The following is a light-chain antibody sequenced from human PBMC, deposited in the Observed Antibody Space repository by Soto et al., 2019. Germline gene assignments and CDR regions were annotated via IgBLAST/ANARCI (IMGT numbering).Light chain of an antibody. V-gene: IGKV3-15*01. Sequence: VMTQSPATLSVSPGQGVTLSCRASQSVSSSLAWYQQKPGQAPRLLIFGASSRASGIPARFGGRGSGTEFSLSISSLQSEDFALYYCQQYNIWPPYTFGQGTRLEIK. CDR2: GAS. J-gene: IGKJ5*01. CDR3: QQYNIWPPYT. CDR1: QSVSSS.